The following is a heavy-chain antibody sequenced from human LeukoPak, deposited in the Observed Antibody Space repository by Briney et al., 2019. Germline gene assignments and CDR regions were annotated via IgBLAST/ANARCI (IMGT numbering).Heavy chain of an antibody. D-gene: IGHD6-19*01. V-gene: IGHV2-5*02. J-gene: IGHJ4*02. CDR1: GFSLSTSGVG. CDR3: ARRIAVARHFDY. CDR2: IYWDDDK. Sequence: SGPTLVNPTQTLTLTCTFSGFSLSTSGVGVGWIRQPPGKALEWLAPIYWDDDKRYSPSLKSRLTITKDTSKNQVVLTMTNMDPVDTATYYCARRIAVARHFDYWGQGTLVTVSS.